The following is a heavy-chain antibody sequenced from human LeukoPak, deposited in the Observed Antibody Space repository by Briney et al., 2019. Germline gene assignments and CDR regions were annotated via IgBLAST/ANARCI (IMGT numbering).Heavy chain of an antibody. CDR2: IYSGGST. CDR1: GFTVSSNY. V-gene: IGHV3-66*01. J-gene: IGHJ4*02. Sequence: PGGSLRLSCAASGFTVSSNYMSWVRQAPGKGLEWVSVIYSGGSTYYADSVKGRFTISRDNSKNTLYLQMNSLRAEDTAVYYCARGYCGGDCYPPLFDYWGQGTLVTVPS. CDR3: ARGYCGGDCYPPLFDY. D-gene: IGHD2-21*02.